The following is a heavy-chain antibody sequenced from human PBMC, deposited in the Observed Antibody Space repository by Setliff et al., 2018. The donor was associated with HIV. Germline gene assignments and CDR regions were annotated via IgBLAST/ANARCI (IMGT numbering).Heavy chain of an antibody. V-gene: IGHV1-2*06. J-gene: IGHJ6*03. CDR1: GYTFTDYY. D-gene: IGHD1-26*01. CDR2: INPNSGGT. CDR3: ARDKEPWEGYYKYYSMDV. Sequence: ASVKVSCKASGYTFTDYYIHWVRQAPGQGLEWMGRINPNSGGTNYAQKFQGRVTITRDTSISTTYMDLSRLTSDDTAVYYCARDKEPWEGYYKYYSMDVWGKGTKVTVSS.